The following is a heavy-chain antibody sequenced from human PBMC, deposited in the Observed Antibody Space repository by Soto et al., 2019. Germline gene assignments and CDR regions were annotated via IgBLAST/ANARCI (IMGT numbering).Heavy chain of an antibody. D-gene: IGHD3-22*01. J-gene: IGHJ1*01. Sequence: SETLSLTCTVSGGSISSSSYYWGWIRQPPGKGLEWIGSIYYSGYTYYNPSLKSRVTISVDTSKNQFSLKLSSVTAADTAVYYCARGYYDSSGYYAFAEYFQHWGQGTLVTVSS. V-gene: IGHV4-39*01. CDR1: GGSISSSSYY. CDR3: ARGYYDSSGYYAFAEYFQH. CDR2: IYYSGYT.